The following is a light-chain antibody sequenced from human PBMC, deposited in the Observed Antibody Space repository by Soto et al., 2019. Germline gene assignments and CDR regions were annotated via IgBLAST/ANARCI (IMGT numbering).Light chain of an antibody. CDR3: QSYDSSLSGVV. J-gene: IGLJ2*01. Sequence: QSVLTQPPSVSGAPGQRVTISCTGSRSNIGAGYDVHWYQQFPGRAPKLLLYVNNNRPSGVPDRFSGSMSDTSASLAITGLQAEDEADYYCQSYDSSLSGVVFGGGTKLTVL. CDR2: VNN. CDR1: RSNIGAGYD. V-gene: IGLV1-40*01.